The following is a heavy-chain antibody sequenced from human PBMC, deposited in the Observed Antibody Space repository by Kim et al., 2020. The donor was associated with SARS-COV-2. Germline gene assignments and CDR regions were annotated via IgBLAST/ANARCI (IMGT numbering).Heavy chain of an antibody. CDR3: ARQMYYDILTGYYTGYFDY. Sequence: ARFTISRDNSNNTLYVQMNSLKAKDTAVYYCARQMYYDILTGYYTGYFDYWGQGTLVTVSS. J-gene: IGHJ4*02. V-gene: IGHV3-30*07. D-gene: IGHD3-9*01.